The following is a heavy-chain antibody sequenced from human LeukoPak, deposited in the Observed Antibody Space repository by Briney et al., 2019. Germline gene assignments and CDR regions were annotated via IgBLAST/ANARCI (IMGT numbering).Heavy chain of an antibody. Sequence: GGSLRLSCAASGFTFSSYEMNWVRQAPGKGLEWVANIKQDGSEKYYVDSVKGRFTISRDNAKNSLYLQMNSLRAEDTAVYYCARVVTPRYCSTPSCYWKGWFDPWGQGTLVTVSS. CDR3: ARVVTPRYCSTPSCYWKGWFDP. J-gene: IGHJ5*02. V-gene: IGHV3-7*03. D-gene: IGHD2-2*01. CDR2: IKQDGSEK. CDR1: GFTFSSYE.